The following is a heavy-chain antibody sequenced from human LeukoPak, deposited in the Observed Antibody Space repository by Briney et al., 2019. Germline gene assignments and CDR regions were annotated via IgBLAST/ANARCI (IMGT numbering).Heavy chain of an antibody. CDR1: GYTFTSYD. D-gene: IGHD3-3*01. V-gene: IGHV1-8*03. CDR2: MNPNSGYT. Sequence: GASVKVSCKASGYTFTSYDINWVRQATGQGLEWMGWMNPNSGYTGYAQKFQGRVTITRNTSISTAYMELSSLRSEDTAVYYCARGPRGYDFWSGYYGYYFDYWGQGTLVTVSS. CDR3: ARGPRGYDFWSGYYGYYFDY. J-gene: IGHJ4*02.